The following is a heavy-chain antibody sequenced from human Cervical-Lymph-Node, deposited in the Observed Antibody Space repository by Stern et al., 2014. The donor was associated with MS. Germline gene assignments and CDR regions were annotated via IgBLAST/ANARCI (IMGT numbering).Heavy chain of an antibody. D-gene: IGHD3-22*01. CDR1: GLTFSSYA. Sequence: VQLVESGGGVVQPGRSLRLSCATSGLTFSSYAMHWVRQAPGKGLEWVAVISYDRRNEDYADSVKGRFTISRDNSKNTVYLQMNSLRAEDTGVYYCAKGGLGYYDSRAPPDYWGQGTLVTVSS. CDR2: ISYDRRNE. V-gene: IGHV3-30*18. J-gene: IGHJ4*02. CDR3: AKGGLGYYDSRAPPDY.